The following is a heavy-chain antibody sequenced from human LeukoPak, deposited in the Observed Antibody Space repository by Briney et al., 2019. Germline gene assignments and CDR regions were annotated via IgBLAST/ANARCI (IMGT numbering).Heavy chain of an antibody. CDR2: ISSSGSTI. CDR1: GFTFSIYE. Sequence: GGSLRLSCAASGFTFSIYEMNWVRQAPGKGLEWVSYISSSGSTIYYADSVKGRFAISRDNAKNSVYLQMNSLRGEDTAVYYCARDASRTGTTWGQGTLVTVSS. D-gene: IGHD1-1*01. CDR3: ARDASRTGTT. V-gene: IGHV3-48*03. J-gene: IGHJ5*02.